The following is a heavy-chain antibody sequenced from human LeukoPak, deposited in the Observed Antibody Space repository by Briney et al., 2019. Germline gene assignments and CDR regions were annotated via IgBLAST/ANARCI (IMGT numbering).Heavy chain of an antibody. D-gene: IGHD3-10*01. V-gene: IGHV4-34*01. J-gene: IGHJ4*02. Sequence: SETLSLTCAVYSGSFSGYYWTWIRQPPGKGLEWIGETNHSGSTNYNPSLKSRLTISVDTSKNQFSLRLSSVTAADTAVYYCARGSVTYYGSGSYFWWGQGTLITVST. CDR3: ARGSVTYYGSGSYFW. CDR1: SGSFSGYY. CDR2: TNHSGST.